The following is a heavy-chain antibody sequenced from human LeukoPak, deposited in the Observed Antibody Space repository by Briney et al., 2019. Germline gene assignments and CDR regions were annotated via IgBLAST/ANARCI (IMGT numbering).Heavy chain of an antibody. CDR2: IKSKTDGGTT. Sequence: GGSLRLSCAASGFTFSNAWMSWVRQAPGKGLEWVGRIKSKTDGGTTDYAAPVKGRSTISRDDSKNTLYLQMNSLKTEDTAVYYCTTGLSSTVTTLSDAFDIWGQGTMVTVSS. CDR1: GFTFSNAW. CDR3: TTGLSSTVTTLSDAFDI. J-gene: IGHJ3*02. V-gene: IGHV3-15*01. D-gene: IGHD4-17*01.